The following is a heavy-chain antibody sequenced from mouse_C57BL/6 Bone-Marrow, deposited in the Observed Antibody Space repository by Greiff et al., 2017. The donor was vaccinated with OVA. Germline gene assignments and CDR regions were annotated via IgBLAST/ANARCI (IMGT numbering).Heavy chain of an antibody. J-gene: IGHJ3*01. CDR1: GFTFSSYA. Sequence: DVKLVESGEGLVKPGGSLKLSCAASGFTFSSYAMSWVRQTPEKRLEWVAYISSGGDYIYYADTVKGRFTISRDNARNTLYLQMSSLKSEDTAMYYCTREDYGSSGAYWGQGTLVTVSA. CDR2: ISSGGDYI. V-gene: IGHV5-9-1*02. D-gene: IGHD1-1*01. CDR3: TREDYGSSGAY.